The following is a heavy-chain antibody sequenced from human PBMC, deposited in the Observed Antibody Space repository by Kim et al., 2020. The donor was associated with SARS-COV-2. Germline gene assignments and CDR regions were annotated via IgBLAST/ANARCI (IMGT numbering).Heavy chain of an antibody. V-gene: IGHV4-39*01. Sequence: HPSLKSRLTISVDTSKTPFSLKLSSVTAADTAVYYCARQALRELSYLDYWGQGTLVTVSS. J-gene: IGHJ4*02. CDR3: ARQALRELSYLDY. D-gene: IGHD3-16*02.